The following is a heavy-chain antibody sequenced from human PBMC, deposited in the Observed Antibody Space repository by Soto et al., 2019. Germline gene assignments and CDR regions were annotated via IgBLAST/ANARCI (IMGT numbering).Heavy chain of an antibody. CDR1: GGSISSGGYY. V-gene: IGHV4-31*01. D-gene: IGHD6-6*01. J-gene: IGHJ5*02. CDR2: IYYSGST. Sequence: QVQLQESGPGLVKPSQTLSLTCTVSGGSISSGGYYWSWIRQHPGKGLEWIGYIYYSGSTYYNPSLKSQVPISVAASKNRFSLELSSVTTAHTAVLYCAGDRSSSSSVLDHWGRGTLVTVSS. CDR3: AGDRSSSSSVLDH.